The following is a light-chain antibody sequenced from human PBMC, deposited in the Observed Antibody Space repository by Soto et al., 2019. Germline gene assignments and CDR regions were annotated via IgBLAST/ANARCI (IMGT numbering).Light chain of an antibody. V-gene: IGKV2-30*01. CDR3: MQGTPWPPT. CDR1: QSLVYSDGNTF. J-gene: IGKJ1*01. Sequence: DVVMTQSPLSLPVTLGQPASISCRSSQSLVYSDGNTFLNWFQQRPGQSPRRLIYKVSNRDSGVPDRFGGSGSGTDFTLKISRVEAEDVGIYYCMQGTPWPPTFGQGTKVEIK. CDR2: KVS.